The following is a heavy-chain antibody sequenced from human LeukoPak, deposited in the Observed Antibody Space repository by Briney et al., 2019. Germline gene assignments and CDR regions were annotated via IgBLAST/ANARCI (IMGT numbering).Heavy chain of an antibody. Sequence: ASVKVSCKASGYTFTSYYMHWVRQAPGQGLEWMGIINPSGGSTSYAQKFQGRVTMTRDTSTSTVYMELSSLRSEDTAVYYCAREGRIFGVVIPLGAFDIWGQRTMVTVSS. V-gene: IGHV1-46*01. D-gene: IGHD3-3*01. CDR2: INPSGGST. CDR3: AREGRIFGVVIPLGAFDI. J-gene: IGHJ3*02. CDR1: GYTFTSYY.